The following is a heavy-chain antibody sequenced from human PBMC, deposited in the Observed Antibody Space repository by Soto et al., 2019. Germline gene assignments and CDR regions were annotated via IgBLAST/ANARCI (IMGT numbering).Heavy chain of an antibody. J-gene: IGHJ6*02. V-gene: IGHV1-69*13. CDR1: GGTFSSYA. D-gene: IGHD5-18*01. CDR2: IIPIFGTA. CDR3: ARDGYSYGYSYYYGMDV. Sequence: SVKVSCKASGGTFSSYAISWVRQAPGQGLEWMGGIIPIFGTANYAQKFQGRVTITADESTSTAYMELSSLRSEDTAVYYCARDGYSYGYSYYYGMDVCGQGTTVTVSS.